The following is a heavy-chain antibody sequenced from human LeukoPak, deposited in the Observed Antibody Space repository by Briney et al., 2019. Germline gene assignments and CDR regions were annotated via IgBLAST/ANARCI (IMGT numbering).Heavy chain of an antibody. J-gene: IGHJ4*02. CDR2: ISSSSSYI. CDR1: GFTFSSYS. V-gene: IGHV3-21*01. Sequence: GGSLRLSCAASGFTFSSYSMNWVRQAPGKGLEWVSSISSSSSYIYYADSVKGRFTISRDNAKNSLYLQMNSLRAEDTAVYYCAREDPYGDYSFDYWGQGTLVTVSS. CDR3: AREDPYGDYSFDY. D-gene: IGHD4-17*01.